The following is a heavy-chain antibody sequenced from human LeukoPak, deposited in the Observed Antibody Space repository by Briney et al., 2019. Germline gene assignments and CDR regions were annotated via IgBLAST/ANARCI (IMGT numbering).Heavy chain of an antibody. CDR2: INWNGGST. CDR1: GFTFDDYG. J-gene: IGHJ4*02. Sequence: GGSLRLSCAASGFTFDDYGMSWVRQAPGKGLEWVSGINWNGGSTGYADSVKGRFTISRDNAKNSLYLQMNSLRAEDTALYHCARATRNYDFWRGPPDYWGQGTLVTVSS. V-gene: IGHV3-20*01. D-gene: IGHD3-3*01. CDR3: ARATRNYDFWRGPPDY.